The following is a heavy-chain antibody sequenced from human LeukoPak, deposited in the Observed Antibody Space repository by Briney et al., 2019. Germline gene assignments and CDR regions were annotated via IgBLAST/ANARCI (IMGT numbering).Heavy chain of an antibody. J-gene: IGHJ4*02. V-gene: IGHV1-46*04. D-gene: IGHD3-9*01. CDR1: GYTFTSDY. CDR3: VRLSVAGYYFDY. Sequence: ASVKVSCKASGYTFTSDYMHWGREAPGQGLGWMGIINANDNNTSYAQKLRGRDTMTRGTSTSTVCMGLCSLRSEDTAVYYCVRLSVAGYYFDYWGQGTLVTVSS. CDR2: INANDNNT.